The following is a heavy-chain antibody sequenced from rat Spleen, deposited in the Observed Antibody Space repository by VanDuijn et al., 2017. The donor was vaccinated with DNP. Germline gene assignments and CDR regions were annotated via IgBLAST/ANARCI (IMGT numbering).Heavy chain of an antibody. D-gene: IGHD1-12*03. CDR1: GLTFSDYA. CDR2: ISGGGGNT. Sequence: EVQLVESGGGLVQPGRSLKLSCAASGLTFSDYAMAWVRQAPTKGLEWVASISGGGGNTYYQDSVKGRFTISRDNGKRTLHLQMDSLRSEDTATYYCARLGYYDGSYPNWFAYWGQGTLVTVSS. CDR3: ARLGYYDGSYPNWFAY. V-gene: IGHV5S23*01. J-gene: IGHJ3*01.